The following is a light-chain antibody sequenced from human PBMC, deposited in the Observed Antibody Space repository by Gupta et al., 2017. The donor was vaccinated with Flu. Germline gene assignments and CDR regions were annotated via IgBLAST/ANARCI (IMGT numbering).Light chain of an antibody. CDR2: DDR. CDR1: GIGRKS. CDR3: QVWDSPSDHYV. J-gene: IGLJ1*01. V-gene: IGLV3-21*02. Sequence: SYALPPPPSVSVAPGPTASSICGGNGIGRKSVFWYQPKPGQAPLLVAYDDRDRPSGIPERFSGSNSGNTATLTISRVEAGDEADDYCQVWDSPSDHYVFGSGTTVTVL.